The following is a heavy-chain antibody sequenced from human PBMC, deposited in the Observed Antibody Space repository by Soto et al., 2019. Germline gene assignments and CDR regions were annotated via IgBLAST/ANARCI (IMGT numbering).Heavy chain of an antibody. CDR3: AREQHYDILTGPANDAFDI. CDR1: GYTFTSYY. Sequence: ASVKVSCKASGYTFTSYYMHWVRQAPGQGLEWMGIINPSGGSTSYAQKFQGRVTMTRDTSTSTVYMELSSLRSEDTAVYYCAREQHYDILTGPANDAFDIWGQGTMVTVSS. V-gene: IGHV1-46*03. CDR2: INPSGGST. J-gene: IGHJ3*02. D-gene: IGHD3-9*01.